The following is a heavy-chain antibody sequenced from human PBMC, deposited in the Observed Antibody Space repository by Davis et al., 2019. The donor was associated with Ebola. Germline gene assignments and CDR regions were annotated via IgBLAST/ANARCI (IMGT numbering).Heavy chain of an antibody. CDR3: TKDFDYVNGY. CDR1: GFSFSNYW. J-gene: IGHJ4*02. D-gene: IGHD4/OR15-4a*01. CDR2: INGDETIT. Sequence: GESLKISCAASGFSFSNYWIHWVRQAPGKGLVWVSRINGDETITAYADSVQGRFAVSRDNTKNTLYLQMNSLRAEDTAVYYCTKDFDYVNGYWGQGTLVTVSS. V-gene: IGHV3-74*01.